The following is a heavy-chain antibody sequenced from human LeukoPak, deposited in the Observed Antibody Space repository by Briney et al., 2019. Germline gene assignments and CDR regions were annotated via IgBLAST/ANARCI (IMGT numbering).Heavy chain of an antibody. CDR2: TYYRSKWYN. J-gene: IGHJ6*02. CDR1: GDSVSSNSAA. V-gene: IGHV6-1*01. D-gene: IGHD6-19*01. Sequence: SQTLSLTCAISGDSVSSNSAAWNWIRQSPSRGLEWLGRTYYRSKWYNDYVVSVKSRITINPDTSKNQFSLQLNSVTPEDTAVYYCARDRGIAVAVHYYYYGMDVWGQGTTVTVSS. CDR3: ARDRGIAVAVHYYYYGMDV.